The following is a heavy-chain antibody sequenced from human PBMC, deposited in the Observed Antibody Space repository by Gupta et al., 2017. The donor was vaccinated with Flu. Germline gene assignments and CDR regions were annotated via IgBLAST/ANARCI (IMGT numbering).Heavy chain of an antibody. J-gene: IGHJ5*02. CDR1: SNY. V-gene: IGHV4-4*07. CDR3: ARVDIKRGWFDP. D-gene: IGHD2-2*03. CDR2: IYTNETT. Sequence: SNYWGWIRQPAGKGLEWIGRIYTNETTNYNPSLKSRVTMSVDTSKNQFSLKLTSVTAADTAVDYCARVDIKRGWFDPWGQGTLVTVSS.